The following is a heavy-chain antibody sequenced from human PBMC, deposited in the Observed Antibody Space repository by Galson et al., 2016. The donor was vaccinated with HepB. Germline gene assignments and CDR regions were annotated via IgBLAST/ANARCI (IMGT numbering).Heavy chain of an antibody. CDR2: MSASNGNT. D-gene: IGHD3-3*01. J-gene: IGHJ5*02. Sequence: SVKVSCKASGYPYISYGINWARQAPGQGLEWMGWMSASNGNTDYAQKFHGRVTMTTDTSTNTAYMELRSLRSDDTAMYHCARSSFGVSNPWGQGTLVTVSS. CDR3: ARSSFGVSNP. V-gene: IGHV1-18*01. CDR1: GYPYISYG.